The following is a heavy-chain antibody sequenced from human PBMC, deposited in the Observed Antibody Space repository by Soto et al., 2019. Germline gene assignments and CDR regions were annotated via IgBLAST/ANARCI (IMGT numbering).Heavy chain of an antibody. CDR1: GDSVSSNSAA. CDR2: TYYRSKWYN. V-gene: IGHV6-1*01. J-gene: IGHJ4*02. Sequence: SQTLSLTCAISGDSVSSNSAAWTWIRQSPSRGLEWLGRTYYRSKWYNDYAVSVKSRITINPDTSKDQFSLQLNSVTPEDTAVNYCARDPDGASSSDTDGYSYGYPDYWGQGTLVTVSS. CDR3: ARDPDGASSSDTDGYSYGYPDY. D-gene: IGHD5-18*01.